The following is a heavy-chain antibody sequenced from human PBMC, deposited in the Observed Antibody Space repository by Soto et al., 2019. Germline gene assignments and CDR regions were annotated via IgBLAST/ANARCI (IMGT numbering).Heavy chain of an antibody. V-gene: IGHV4-30-2*01. Sequence: SETLSLTCAVSGGSISSGGYSWSWIRQPPGKGLEWIGYIYHSGSTYYNPSLKSRVTISVDRSKNQFSLKLSSVTAADTAVYYCAGGYCSGGSCYSGWFDPWGQGTLVTVYS. D-gene: IGHD2-15*01. CDR1: GGSISSGGYS. CDR3: AGGYCSGGSCYSGWFDP. J-gene: IGHJ5*02. CDR2: IYHSGST.